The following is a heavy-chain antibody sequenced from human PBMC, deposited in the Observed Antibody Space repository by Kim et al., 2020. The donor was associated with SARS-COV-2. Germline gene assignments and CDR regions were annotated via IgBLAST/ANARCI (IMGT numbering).Heavy chain of an antibody. V-gene: IGHV3-74*01. Sequence: GGSLRLSCAASGFTFSSYWMHWVRQAPGKRLVWVSRINSDGSSTSYADSVKGRFTISRDNAKNTLYLQMNSLRAEDTAVYYCARGPQWELPALDYWGQGTLVTVSS. CDR1: GFTFSSYW. D-gene: IGHD1-26*01. J-gene: IGHJ4*02. CDR2: INSDGSST. CDR3: ARGPQWELPALDY.